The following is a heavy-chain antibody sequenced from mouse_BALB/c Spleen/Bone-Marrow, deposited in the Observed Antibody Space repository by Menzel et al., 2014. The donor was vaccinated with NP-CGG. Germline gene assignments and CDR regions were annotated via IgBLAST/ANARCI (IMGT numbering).Heavy chain of an antibody. V-gene: IGHV1S41*01. CDR3: ARCIHYGNYIYAKDY. J-gene: IGHJ4*01. CDR2: IAPGSGST. Sequence: DLVKPGASVKLSCKASGYTFTNYWINWVKQRPGQGLERIGRIAPGSGSTYYNEMFKGKETRTVDTSYSNANNHISSLSHEDSAVYICARCIHYGNYIYAKDYWGQGTLVTVSS. CDR1: GYTFTNYW. D-gene: IGHD2-1*01.